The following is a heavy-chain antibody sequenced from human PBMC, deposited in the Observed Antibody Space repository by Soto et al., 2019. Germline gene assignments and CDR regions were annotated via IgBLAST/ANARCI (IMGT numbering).Heavy chain of an antibody. CDR1: GFTFSSYA. J-gene: IGHJ5*02. Sequence: EVQLVESGEGLVQPGGSLRLSCAASGFTFSSYAMHWVRQAPGKGLEYVAAISSNAGSTYYADSVKGRFTISRDNSKNTLYLQMGSLRVEDMAVYYCARAGSGYYDHWGQGTLVTVSS. CDR3: ARAGSGYYDH. CDR2: ISSNAGST. V-gene: IGHV3-64*02. D-gene: IGHD3-22*01.